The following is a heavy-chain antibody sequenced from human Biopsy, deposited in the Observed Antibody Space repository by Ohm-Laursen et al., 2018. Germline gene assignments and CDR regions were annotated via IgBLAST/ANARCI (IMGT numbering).Heavy chain of an antibody. CDR1: GFTVSSNY. Sequence: SLRLSCAASGFTVSSNYMAWVRQAPGKGLEGVSVFYSGSGAFYADSVRGRFAISRDDSKNTLDLQMNSLRAEDTAVYYCAKDDGGRYRGYWGQGTLVTVSS. J-gene: IGHJ4*02. V-gene: IGHV3-66*01. CDR2: FYSGSGA. CDR3: AKDDGGRYRGY. D-gene: IGHD3-16*02.